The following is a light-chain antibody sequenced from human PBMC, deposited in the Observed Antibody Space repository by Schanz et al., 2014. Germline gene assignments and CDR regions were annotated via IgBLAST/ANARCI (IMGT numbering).Light chain of an antibody. V-gene: IGLV2-14*01. Sequence: QSALTQPASMSGSPGQSITISCNGSSSDIGGYDYVSWYRQYPGKAPKLMIYEVSKRPSGVPDRFSGSKSGNTASLTVSGLQAGDEADYYCSSYTTTTWRVFGGGTKLTVL. J-gene: IGLJ3*02. CDR3: SSYTTTTWRV. CDR2: EVS. CDR1: SSDIGGYDY.